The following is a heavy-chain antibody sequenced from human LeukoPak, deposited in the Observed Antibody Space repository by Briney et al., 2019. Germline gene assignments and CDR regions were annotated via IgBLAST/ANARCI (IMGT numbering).Heavy chain of an antibody. CDR1: GFTFSSYG. J-gene: IGHJ4*02. CDR3: AKDTTYYYDSSGYYLGY. V-gene: IGHV3-30*18. Sequence: GRSLRLSCAASGFTFSSYGMHWVRQAPGKGLEWVAVISYDGSNKYYADSVKGRFTISRDNSKNTLYLQMNSLRAEDTAVYYCAKDTTYYYDSSGYYLGYWGQGTLVTVSS. D-gene: IGHD3-22*01. CDR2: ISYDGSNK.